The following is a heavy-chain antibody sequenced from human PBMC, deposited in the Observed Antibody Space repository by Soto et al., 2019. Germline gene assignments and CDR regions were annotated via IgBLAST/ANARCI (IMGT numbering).Heavy chain of an antibody. Sequence: GGSLRLSCAASGFTFSSYAMSWVRQAPGKGLEWVSAISGSGGSTYYADSVKGRLTISRDNSKNTLYLQMNSLRAEDTAVYYCAKIGVLMVYAFYDYWGQGTLVTVSS. CDR1: GFTFSSYA. J-gene: IGHJ4*02. CDR2: ISGSGGST. V-gene: IGHV3-23*01. CDR3: AKIGVLMVYAFYDY. D-gene: IGHD2-8*01.